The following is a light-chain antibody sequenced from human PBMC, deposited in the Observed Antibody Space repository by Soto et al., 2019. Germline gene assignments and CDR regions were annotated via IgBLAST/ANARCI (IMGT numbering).Light chain of an antibody. Sequence: QSGLTQPASLSGSPGQSITISCTGTSSDVCGYNYVSWYQQHPGKAPKLMIYEVSNRPSGVSNRFSGSKSGNTASLTISGLQAEDEADYYCSSYTSSSTLDVFGTGTKVTVL. J-gene: IGLJ1*01. CDR3: SSYTSSSTLDV. CDR1: SSDVCGYNY. CDR2: EVS. V-gene: IGLV2-14*01.